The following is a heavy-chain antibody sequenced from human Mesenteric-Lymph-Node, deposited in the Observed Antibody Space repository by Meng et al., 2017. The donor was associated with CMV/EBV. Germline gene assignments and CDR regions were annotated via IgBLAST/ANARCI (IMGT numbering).Heavy chain of an antibody. CDR1: GFTFTTYG. D-gene: IGHD4-17*01. Sequence: GGSLRLSCEVSGFTFTTYGIHWVRQAPGKGLDWVAFIRYDGTNEDCADSVKGRFTISRDNSKNTVDLQMNSLRLEDTAVYYCARDFGTALTTIRGPWGQGTLVTVSS. CDR2: IRYDGTNE. V-gene: IGHV3-30*02. J-gene: IGHJ5*02. CDR3: ARDFGTALTTIRGP.